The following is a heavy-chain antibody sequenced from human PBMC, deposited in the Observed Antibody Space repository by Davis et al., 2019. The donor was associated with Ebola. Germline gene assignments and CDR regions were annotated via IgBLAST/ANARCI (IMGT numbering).Heavy chain of an antibody. D-gene: IGHD2-2*01. CDR2: INPNSGGT. CDR1: GYTFTGYY. CDR3: AREKDVVVPAAIYYYYYMDV. J-gene: IGHJ6*03. V-gene: IGHV1-2*02. Sequence: ASVKVSCKASGYTFTGYYMHWVRQAPGQGLEWMGWINPNSGGTNYAQKFQGRVTMTRDTSISTAYMELSRLRSDDTAVYYCAREKDVVVPAAIYYYYYMDVWGKGTTVTVSS.